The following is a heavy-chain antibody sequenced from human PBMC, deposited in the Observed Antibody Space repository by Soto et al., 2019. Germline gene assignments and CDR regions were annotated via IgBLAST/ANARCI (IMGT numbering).Heavy chain of an antibody. CDR1: GGSISSSSYY. CDR3: ARRGSGGIAVAGTSFDY. D-gene: IGHD6-19*01. V-gene: IGHV4-39*01. CDR2: IYYSGST. J-gene: IGHJ4*02. Sequence: QLQLQESGPGLVKPSETLSLTCTVSGGSISSSSYYWGWIRQPPGKGLEWIGTIYYSGSTYYNPSLKSRVTISVDTSKNQFSLKLSCVTAADTAVFYCARRGSGGIAVAGTSFDYWGQGTLVTVSS.